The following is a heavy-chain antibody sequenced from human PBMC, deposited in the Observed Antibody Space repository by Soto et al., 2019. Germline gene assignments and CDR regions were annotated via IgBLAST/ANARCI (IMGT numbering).Heavy chain of an antibody. Sequence: GGSLRISCAAYGFTFSRYSMNWVRQAPGKGLEWVSSISSSSSYIYYADSVKGRFTISRDNAKNSLYLQMNSLRAEDTAVYYCARIQLGSDAFVIWGTGIMVTGSS. V-gene: IGHV3-21*01. CDR1: GFTFSRYS. J-gene: IGHJ3*02. CDR2: ISSSSSYI. CDR3: ARIQLGSDAFVI. D-gene: IGHD6-6*01.